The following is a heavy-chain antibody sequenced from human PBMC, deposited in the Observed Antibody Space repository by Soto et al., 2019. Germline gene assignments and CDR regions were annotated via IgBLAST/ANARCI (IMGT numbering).Heavy chain of an antibody. J-gene: IGHJ6*02. V-gene: IGHV1-69*06. CDR1: GGPFSSYA. Sequence: GGPVKVSCKASGGPFSSYAISWVRQAPGQGLEWMGGIIPIFGTANYAQKFQGRVTITADKSTSTAYMELSSLRSEDTAVYYCASLPEGWDSSGWYYYYGMDVWGQGTTVTVSS. D-gene: IGHD6-19*01. CDR3: ASLPEGWDSSGWYYYYGMDV. CDR2: IIPIFGTA.